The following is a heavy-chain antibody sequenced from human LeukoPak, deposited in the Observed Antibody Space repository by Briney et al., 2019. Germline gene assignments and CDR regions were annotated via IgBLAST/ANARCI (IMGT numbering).Heavy chain of an antibody. CDR3: ARTTYDILTGSDY. V-gene: IGHV3-7*03. CDR2: IKKDGSEK. Sequence: PGGSLRLSCAASGFTFSSYWMSWVRQAPGKGLEWVANIKKDGSEKYYVDSVKGRFTISRDNAKNSLYLQMNSLRAEDTAVYYCARTTYDILTGSDYWGQGTLVTVSS. J-gene: IGHJ4*02. CDR1: GFTFSSYW. D-gene: IGHD3-9*01.